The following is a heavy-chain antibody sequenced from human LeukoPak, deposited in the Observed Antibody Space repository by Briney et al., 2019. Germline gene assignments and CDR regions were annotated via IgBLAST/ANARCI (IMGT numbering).Heavy chain of an antibody. CDR3: AIEAAAAAGRGFDY. D-gene: IGHD6-13*01. CDR1: GGSINSYY. Sequence: SETLSLTCTVSGGSINSYYWSWIRQPAGKGLEWIGRIYTSGSTNYNPSLKSRVAMSVDTSKNQFSLNLTSVTAADTAVYYCAIEAAAAAGRGFDYWGQGTLVTVSS. CDR2: IYTSGST. J-gene: IGHJ4*02. V-gene: IGHV4-4*07.